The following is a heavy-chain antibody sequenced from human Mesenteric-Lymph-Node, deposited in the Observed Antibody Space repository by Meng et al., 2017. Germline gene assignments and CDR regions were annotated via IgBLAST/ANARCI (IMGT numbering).Heavy chain of an antibody. CDR2: IYYSGST. J-gene: IGHJ2*01. CDR3: ASPLGILGIVDL. V-gene: IGHV4-39*01. D-gene: IGHD7-27*01. Sequence: QAQLQGWGPGVVKPSETLSLTCTVSGGSLSSSSYYWGWIRQPPGKGLEWIGSIYYSGSTYYNPSLKSRVTISVDTSKNQFSLKLSSVTAADTAVYYCASPLGILGIVDLWGRGTLVTVSS. CDR1: GGSLSSSSYY.